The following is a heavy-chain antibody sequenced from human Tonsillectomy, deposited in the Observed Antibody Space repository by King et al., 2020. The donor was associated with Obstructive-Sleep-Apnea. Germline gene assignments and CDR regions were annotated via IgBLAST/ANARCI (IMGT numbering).Heavy chain of an antibody. CDR3: TTDNPLLWFGELFRDY. CDR1: GFTFSNAW. CDR2: IKSKTDGGTT. Sequence: VQLVESGGGLVKPGGSLRLSCAASGFTFSNAWMSWVRQAPGKGLEWVGRIKSKTDGGTTDYAAPVKGRFTISRDDSKNTPYLQMNSLKTEDTAVYYCTTDNPLLWFGELFRDYWGQGTLVTVSS. V-gene: IGHV3-15*01. J-gene: IGHJ4*02. D-gene: IGHD3-10*01.